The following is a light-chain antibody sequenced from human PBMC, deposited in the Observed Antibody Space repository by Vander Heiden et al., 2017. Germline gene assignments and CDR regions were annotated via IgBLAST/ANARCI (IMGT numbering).Light chain of an antibody. V-gene: IGKV1-13*02. CDR3: QQFNSYPLT. Sequence: AIQLPQSPSSLSAPVGDRVTITCPASQGISSALDWYQQKPGKAAKLLIYDASSLESGVPSRFSGSGSGTDFTLTISSLQPEDFATYYCQQFNSYPLTFGGGTKVEIK. CDR1: QGISSA. J-gene: IGKJ4*01. CDR2: DAS.